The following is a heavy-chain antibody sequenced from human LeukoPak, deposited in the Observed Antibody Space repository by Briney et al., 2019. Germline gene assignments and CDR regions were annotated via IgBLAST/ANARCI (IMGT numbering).Heavy chain of an antibody. Sequence: SETLSLTCAVYGGSFSGYYWSWIRQPPGKGLEWIGEINHSGSTNYNPSLKSRVTISVDTSKNQFSLKLSSVTAADTAVYYCARSCSCGSCYSNAFDIWGQGTMVTVSS. D-gene: IGHD2-15*01. CDR3: ARSCSCGSCYSNAFDI. J-gene: IGHJ3*02. CDR2: INHSGST. CDR1: GGSFSGYY. V-gene: IGHV4-34*01.